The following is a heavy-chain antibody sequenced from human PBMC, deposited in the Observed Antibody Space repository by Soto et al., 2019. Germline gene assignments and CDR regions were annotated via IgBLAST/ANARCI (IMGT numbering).Heavy chain of an antibody. CDR1: GGSINNYY. J-gene: IGHJ3*01. V-gene: IGHV4-59*01. CDR3: ATSTPPLWFIL. D-gene: IGHD2-21*01. Sequence: PSETLSLTCTVSGGSINNYYWTWFRQPPGKALEWIGYIYGSGSTNYNPSLKSRVTMSVDTSKNQFSLKLTSVTAADTAVYYCATSTPPLWFILWGQGTMLTVSS. CDR2: IYGSGST.